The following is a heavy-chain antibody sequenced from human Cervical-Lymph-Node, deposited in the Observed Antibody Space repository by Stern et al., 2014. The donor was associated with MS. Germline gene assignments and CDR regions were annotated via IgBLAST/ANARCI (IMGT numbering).Heavy chain of an antibody. CDR2: INPSGGSA. J-gene: IGHJ4*02. CDR1: GYTFTSYY. V-gene: IGHV1-46*01. CDR3: ARLGRATVTNADY. Sequence: QVQLVQSGAEVKQPWASVNVSCKASGYTFTSYYMHWVRQPPGQGLEWMGIINPSGGSASYAQKFQGRVTMTRDTSTSTVYMELSSLRSEDTAVYYCARLGRATVTNADYWGQGTLVTVSS. D-gene: IGHD4-17*01.